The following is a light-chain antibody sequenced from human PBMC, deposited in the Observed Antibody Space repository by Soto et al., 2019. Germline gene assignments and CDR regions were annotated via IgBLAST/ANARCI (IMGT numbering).Light chain of an antibody. CDR3: HQYRSSTTFT. V-gene: IGKV3-20*01. J-gene: IGKJ4*01. CDR1: QSVSSSY. CDR2: GAS. Sequence: EIVLTQSPGTLSLSPGERATLSCRASQSVSSSYLAWYQQKPCQAPRLLIYGASSRAPGIPDRFNGSGSGKDFTLAISRPELDDIAQYYCHQYRSSTTFTFGGGTKVEIK.